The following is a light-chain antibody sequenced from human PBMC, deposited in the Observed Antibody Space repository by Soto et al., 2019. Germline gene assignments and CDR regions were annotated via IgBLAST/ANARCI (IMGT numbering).Light chain of an antibody. J-gene: IGKJ1*01. V-gene: IGKV1-5*01. CDR3: QKYNSFSPT. Sequence: DIQMAQSPWSLSASVRDIVSITWRASQSISSWLAWYQQKPGKAPKLLIYDASSLEGGVPSRFSGSGSGTEFTLTISSLQPDDFATYYCQKYNSFSPTFGQGTKVDIK. CDR1: QSISSW. CDR2: DAS.